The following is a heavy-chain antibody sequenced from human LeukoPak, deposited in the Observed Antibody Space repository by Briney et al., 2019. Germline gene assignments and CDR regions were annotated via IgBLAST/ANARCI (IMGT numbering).Heavy chain of an antibody. CDR1: GFTFSSYA. D-gene: IGHD5-24*01. J-gene: IGHJ4*02. CDR3: ARGGWLQLGYYFDY. V-gene: IGHV3-30-3*01. CDR2: ISYDGSNK. Sequence: GGSLRLSCAASGFTFSSYATHWVRQAPGKGLEWVAVISYDGSNKYYADSVKGRFTISRDNSKNTLYLKMNSLRAEDTAVYYCARGGWLQLGYYFDYWGQGTLVTVSS.